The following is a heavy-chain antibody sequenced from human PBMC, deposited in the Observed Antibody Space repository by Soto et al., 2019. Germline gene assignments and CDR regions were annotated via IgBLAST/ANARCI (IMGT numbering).Heavy chain of an antibody. CDR1: GFTFSSYA. CDR3: ARDGSLDAFDI. D-gene: IGHD1-26*01. CDR2: ISYDGSNK. Sequence: GGSLRLSCAASGFTFSSYAMHWVRQAPGKGLEWVAVISYDGSNKYYADSVKGRFTISRDNSKNTLYLQMNSLRAEDTAVYYCARDGSLDAFDIWGQGTMVTVSS. J-gene: IGHJ3*02. V-gene: IGHV3-30-3*01.